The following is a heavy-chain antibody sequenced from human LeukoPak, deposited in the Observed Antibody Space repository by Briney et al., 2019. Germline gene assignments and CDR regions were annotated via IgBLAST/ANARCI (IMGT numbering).Heavy chain of an antibody. V-gene: IGHV3-11*01. Sequence: QXPGKGXEWVSYISSSGSTKYYADSVKGRFTISRDNARNSLYLQMNSLRAEDTAVYFCARGGLSIMGYWGQGTLVTVSS. CDR3: ARGGLSIMGY. D-gene: IGHD2/OR15-2a*01. CDR2: ISSSGSTK. J-gene: IGHJ4*02.